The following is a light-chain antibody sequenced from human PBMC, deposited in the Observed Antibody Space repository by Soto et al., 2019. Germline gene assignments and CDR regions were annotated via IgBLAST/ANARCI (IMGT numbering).Light chain of an antibody. J-gene: IGKJ1*01. CDR1: QNIYNY. CDR3: QQRNSWPRT. V-gene: IGKV3-11*01. Sequence: EIVLTQSPAPLSLSPGEGATLSCRASQNIYNYVAWYQQKPGQAPRLLIYDASNRATGIPDRFSGSGSGTDCTLTISSLDPEDVAVYYCQQRNSWPRTLGQGTKVDIK. CDR2: DAS.